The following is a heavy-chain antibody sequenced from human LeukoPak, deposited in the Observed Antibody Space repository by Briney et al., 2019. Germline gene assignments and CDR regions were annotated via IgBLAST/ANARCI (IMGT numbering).Heavy chain of an antibody. CDR3: ASGETYYYDSSGLPVDY. J-gene: IGHJ4*02. CDR2: ISSSSSYI. Sequence: GGSLRLSCAASGFTFSSYSMNWVRQAPGKGLEWVSSISSSSSYIYYADSVKGRFTISRDNAKNSLYLQMNSLRAEDTAVYYCASGETYYYDSSGLPVDYWGQGTLVTVSS. CDR1: GFTFSSYS. D-gene: IGHD3-22*01. V-gene: IGHV3-21*01.